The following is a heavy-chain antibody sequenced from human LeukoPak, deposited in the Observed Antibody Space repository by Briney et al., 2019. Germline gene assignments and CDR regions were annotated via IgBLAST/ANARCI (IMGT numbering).Heavy chain of an antibody. Sequence: PGGSLRLSCAASGFTFDDYGMSWVRHAPGKGLEWVSAISGSGGSTYYADSVKGRFTISRDNSKNTLYLQMNSLRAEDTAVYYCAKGAYDYVWGSYRSIWGQGTLVTVSS. V-gene: IGHV3-23*01. J-gene: IGHJ4*02. D-gene: IGHD3-16*02. CDR3: AKGAYDYVWGSYRSI. CDR1: GFTFDDYG. CDR2: ISGSGGST.